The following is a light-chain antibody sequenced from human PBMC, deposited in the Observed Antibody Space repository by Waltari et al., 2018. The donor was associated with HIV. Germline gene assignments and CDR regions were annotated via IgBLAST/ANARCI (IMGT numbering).Light chain of an antibody. CDR2: DVS. Sequence: QSALTQPASVSGSPGQSITISCTGTSRDVGGYNYVSWYQHHPGKAPKLMIYDVSNRPSGVSNRFSGSKSGNTASLTISGLQAEDEADYYCNSYTTSSTLNVVFGGGTKLTVL. V-gene: IGLV2-14*03. J-gene: IGLJ2*01. CDR1: SRDVGGYNY. CDR3: NSYTTSSTLNVV.